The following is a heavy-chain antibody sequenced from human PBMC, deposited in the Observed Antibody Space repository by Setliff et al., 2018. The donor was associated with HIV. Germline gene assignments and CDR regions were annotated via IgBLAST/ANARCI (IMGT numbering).Heavy chain of an antibody. CDR2: ISGYNGHT. Sequence: GASVKVSCKASGYTFSSYSISWVRQAPGQGLEWMGWISGYNGHTNYAQKFQGRVIMTTDTSTSTAYMELRSLRSDDTAVYYCAREYFGSGSYVRSFGIWGQGTLVTVSS. D-gene: IGHD3-10*01. CDR1: GYTFSSYS. CDR3: AREYFGSGSYVRSFGI. V-gene: IGHV1-18*01. J-gene: IGHJ3*02.